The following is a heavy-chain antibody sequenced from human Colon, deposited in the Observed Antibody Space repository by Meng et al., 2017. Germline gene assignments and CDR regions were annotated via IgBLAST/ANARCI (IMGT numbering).Heavy chain of an antibody. J-gene: IGHJ5*02. V-gene: IGHV4-59*12. CDR1: CGTISNVY. CDR2: IYYSGTT. Sequence: GPGLVSPPRTPALPCPVSCGTISNVYWSWIRQPPGKGLEWIGYIYYSGTTNYNPSLKSRVTISIDTSKNQFSLKLNSVTAADTAVYYCAGDSSGYNWLDPWGQGTLVTVSS. D-gene: IGHD6-19*01. CDR3: AGDSSGYNWLDP.